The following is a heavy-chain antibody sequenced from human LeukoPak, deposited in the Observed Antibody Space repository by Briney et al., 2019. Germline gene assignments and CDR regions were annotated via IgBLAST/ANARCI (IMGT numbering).Heavy chain of an antibody. Sequence: GGALRLSCAASGFTFSSYAMSWVRQAPGKGLEWVSSISSSSSYIYYADSVKGRFTISRDNAKNSLYLQMNSLRAEDTAVYFCARDLSYYGSGSYYIYWGQGTLVTVSS. D-gene: IGHD3-10*01. J-gene: IGHJ4*02. CDR2: ISSSSSYI. CDR3: ARDLSYYGSGSYYIY. V-gene: IGHV3-21*01. CDR1: GFTFSSYA.